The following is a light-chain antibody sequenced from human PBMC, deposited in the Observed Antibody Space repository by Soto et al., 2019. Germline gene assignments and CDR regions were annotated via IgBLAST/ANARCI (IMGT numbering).Light chain of an antibody. J-gene: IGKJ5*01. CDR3: EYYGSSIT. Sequence: EIVMTQYPATLSVSPGERATLSCRASQSIDNNHLAWYQQRPGQAPRLLIHGTSNRATGIPDRFSGSGSGTDFTLTFSRLEPEDFAVYYCEYYGSSITFGGGTRLEI. V-gene: IGKV3-20*01. CDR1: QSIDNNH. CDR2: GTS.